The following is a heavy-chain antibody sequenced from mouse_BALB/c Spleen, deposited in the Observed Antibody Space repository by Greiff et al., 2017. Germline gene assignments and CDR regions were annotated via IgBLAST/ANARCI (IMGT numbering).Heavy chain of an antibody. V-gene: IGHV3-6*02. CDR2: ISYDGSN. D-gene: IGHD2-1*01. J-gene: IGHJ3*01. Sequence: EVQLQESGPGLVKPSQSLSLTCSVTGYSITSGYYWNWIRQFPGNKLEWMGYISYDGSNNYNPSLKNRISITRDTSKNQFFLKLNSVTTEDTATYYCSLYYGNYDPFAYWGQGTLVTVSA. CDR1: GYSITSGYY. CDR3: SLYYGNYDPFAY.